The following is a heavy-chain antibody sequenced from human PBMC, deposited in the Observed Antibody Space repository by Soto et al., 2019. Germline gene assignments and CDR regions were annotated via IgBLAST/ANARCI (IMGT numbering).Heavy chain of an antibody. D-gene: IGHD3-10*01. CDR1: GFTFTTYA. J-gene: IGHJ4*02. CDR3: AKVRRDYGSGSSMK. V-gene: IGHV3-23*01. Sequence: EVQLLESGGGLVQPGGSLRLSCAASGFTFTTYAMTWVRQAPGKGLEWVSAIGPSGDNTYYADSVKGRFTISRDNSKNTLYLQMNSLRADDTAVYFCAKVRRDYGSGSSMKWGQGALVTVSS. CDR2: IGPSGDNT.